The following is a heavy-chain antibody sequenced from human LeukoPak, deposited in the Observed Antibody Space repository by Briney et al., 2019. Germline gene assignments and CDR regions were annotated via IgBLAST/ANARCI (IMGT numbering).Heavy chain of an antibody. Sequence: GASVKVSCKASGYTFTNYGITWVRQAPGQGLEWIGWINTYNGNTNYAQKLQGRVTMTTDTSTNTAYMELRSLRSDDTAVYYCARDGYSSDWYPLDAFEIWGQGTMVTVSS. J-gene: IGHJ3*02. V-gene: IGHV1-18*01. CDR3: ARDGYSSDWYPLDAFEI. CDR2: INTYNGNT. D-gene: IGHD6-13*01. CDR1: GYTFTNYG.